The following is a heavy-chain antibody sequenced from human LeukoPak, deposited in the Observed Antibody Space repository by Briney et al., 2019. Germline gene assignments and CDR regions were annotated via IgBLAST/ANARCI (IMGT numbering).Heavy chain of an antibody. J-gene: IGHJ4*02. CDR3: ARSRDGHFDY. V-gene: IGHV1-18*01. D-gene: IGHD5-24*01. CDR1: GYTFTSYG. Sequence: ASVKVSCKASGYTFTSYGISWVRQAPGQGLEWMGWISAYNGNTNYAQKFQGRVTMTRDTSISTAYMELSRLRSDDTAVYYCARSRDGHFDYWGQGTLVTVSS. CDR2: ISAYNGNT.